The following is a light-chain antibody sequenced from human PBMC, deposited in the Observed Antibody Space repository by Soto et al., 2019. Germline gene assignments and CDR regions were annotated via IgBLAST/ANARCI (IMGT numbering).Light chain of an antibody. CDR1: SSDVGSDNL. Sequence: QSALTQPASVSGSPGQSITISCTGTSSDVGSDNLVSWYQQHPGKAPKLIIYDVSSRPSGVSNRFSGSKSGNTASLTISGLQAEDEADYYCSSHTSSSTPYVFGTGTKLTVL. V-gene: IGLV2-14*02. CDR3: SSHTSSSTPYV. J-gene: IGLJ1*01. CDR2: DVS.